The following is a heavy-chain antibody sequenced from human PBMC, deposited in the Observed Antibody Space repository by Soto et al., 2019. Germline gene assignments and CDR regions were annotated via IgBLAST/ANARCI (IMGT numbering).Heavy chain of an antibody. J-gene: IGHJ4*02. CDR1: GFTFSNNA. CDR3: AKGGYEPFDY. CDR2: ISSGGGST. D-gene: IGHD6-13*01. Sequence: PGGSLRLSCAASGFTFSNNAMSWVRQAPRKGLEWVSTISSGGGSTYYADSVKGRFTISRDNSKNTLYLQMNSLRAEDTAVYYCAKGGYEPFDYWGQGTLVTVSS. V-gene: IGHV3-23*01.